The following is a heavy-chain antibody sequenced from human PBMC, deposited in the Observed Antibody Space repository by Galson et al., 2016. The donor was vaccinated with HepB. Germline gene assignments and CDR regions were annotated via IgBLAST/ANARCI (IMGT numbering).Heavy chain of an antibody. J-gene: IGHJ4*01. D-gene: IGHD2-15*01. CDR3: AKSSRGYCVGGSCQWFYFDS. V-gene: IGHV3-53*01. Sequence: SLRLSCAASGFTVSSNYMSWVRQGPGKGLEWVSVVRGTGSTTYYADSVKGRFTISRDNSKNTLYLQMNSLRVEDTAVYYCAKSSRGYCVGGSCQWFYFDSWGHGTLVTVSS. CDR1: GFTVSSNY. CDR2: VRGTGSTT.